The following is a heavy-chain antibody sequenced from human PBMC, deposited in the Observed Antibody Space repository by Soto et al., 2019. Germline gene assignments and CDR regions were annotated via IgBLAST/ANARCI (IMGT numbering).Heavy chain of an antibody. CDR2: IYSGGST. V-gene: IGHV3-66*01. CDR3: ARDPRSSWVPKLDY. CDR1: GFTVSSNY. Sequence: PGGSLRLSCAASGFTVSSNYMSWVRQAPGKGLEWVSVIYSGGSTYYADSVKGRFTISRDNSKNTLYLQMNSLRAEDTAVYYCARDPRSSWVPKLDYWGQGTLVTVSS. J-gene: IGHJ4*02.